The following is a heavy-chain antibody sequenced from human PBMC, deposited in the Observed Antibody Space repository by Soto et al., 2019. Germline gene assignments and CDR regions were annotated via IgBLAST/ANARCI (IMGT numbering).Heavy chain of an antibody. D-gene: IGHD6-13*01. Sequence: VHLVESGGALVQPGGSLRLSCAASGYSFDAYMMNWVRQAPGKGLEWVSSINPRGLTKFYADSVRGRFTISRDDASSSLFLQMNNLRAEDTAVYYCATWYGNHYFGLDVWGQGTTVTVSS. CDR1: GYSFDAYM. V-gene: IGHV3-48*01. J-gene: IGHJ6*02. CDR3: ATWYGNHYFGLDV. CDR2: INPRGLTK.